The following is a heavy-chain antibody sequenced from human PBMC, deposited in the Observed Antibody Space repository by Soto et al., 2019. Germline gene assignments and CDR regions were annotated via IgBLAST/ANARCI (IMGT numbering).Heavy chain of an antibody. CDR3: ASGKTRTARPSLRYYYYGMDV. CDR1: GGSFSGYY. Sequence: WETLSLTCTIYGGSFSGYYWTWIRQPPGKGLEWIGEINHSGTTNYSPSLKRRVSISVDTSKDKFSLNLSSVTAADTAVYYCASGKTRTARPSLRYYYYGMDVWGQGTTV. V-gene: IGHV4-34*01. CDR2: INHSGTT. J-gene: IGHJ6*02. D-gene: IGHD6-6*01.